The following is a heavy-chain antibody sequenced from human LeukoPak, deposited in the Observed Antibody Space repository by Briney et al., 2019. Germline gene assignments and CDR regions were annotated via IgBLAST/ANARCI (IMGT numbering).Heavy chain of an antibody. Sequence: GGSLRLSCAASGFTFSSYSMNWVRQAPGKGPEWVSSISSSSSYIYYADSVKGRFTISRDNAKNSLYLQMNSLRAEDTAVYYCARGAHDFWSGYSKGYFDYWGQGTLVTVSS. J-gene: IGHJ4*02. CDR3: ARGAHDFWSGYSKGYFDY. V-gene: IGHV3-21*01. D-gene: IGHD3-3*01. CDR2: ISSSSSYI. CDR1: GFTFSSYS.